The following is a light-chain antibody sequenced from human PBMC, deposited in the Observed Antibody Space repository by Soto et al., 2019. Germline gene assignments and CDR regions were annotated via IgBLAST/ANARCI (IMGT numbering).Light chain of an antibody. J-gene: IGLJ3*02. CDR1: TGPVTSGHY. CDR2: DTS. Sequence: QAVVTQEASLTVSPGGTVTLTCGSSTGPVTSGHYPYWFQQKPGQAPRTLIYDTSIKHSWTPARFSGSLLRGKAAVTLSGAQPEDEAEYYCLLSYSDSRVFGGGTKLTVL. V-gene: IGLV7-46*01. CDR3: LLSYSDSRV.